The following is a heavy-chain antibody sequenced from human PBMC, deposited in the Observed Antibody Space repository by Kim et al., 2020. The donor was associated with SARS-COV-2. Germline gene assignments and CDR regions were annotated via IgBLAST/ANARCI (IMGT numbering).Heavy chain of an antibody. CDR1: GYTFTSYG. J-gene: IGHJ6*02. CDR3: ARDGYGSGSYYWTYYYYGMDG. Sequence: ASVKVSCKASGYTFTSYGISWVRQAPGQGLEWMGWISAYNGNTNYAQKLQGRVTMTTDTSTSTAYMELRSLRSDDTAVYYCARDGYGSGSYYWTYYYYGMDGWGQGTTVTVSS. V-gene: IGHV1-18*01. CDR2: ISAYNGNT. D-gene: IGHD3-10*01.